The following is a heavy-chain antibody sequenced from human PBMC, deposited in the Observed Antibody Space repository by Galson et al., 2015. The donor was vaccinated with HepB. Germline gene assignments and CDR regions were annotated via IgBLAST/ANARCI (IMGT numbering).Heavy chain of an antibody. CDR2: VNPNSGAT. J-gene: IGHJ6*02. D-gene: IGHD3-9*01. Sequence: SVKVSCKASGYTFTNFYIHWVRQVPGQGPECMGWVNPNSGATTYTPKFQDRLTMTRDTSLRTVYMELNRLTSDDTAVYYCARDLYDILTGSRLRGYDHFGMEVWGQGTTVTVSS. V-gene: IGHV1-2*02. CDR3: ARDLYDILTGSRLRGYDHFGMEV. CDR1: GYTFTNFY.